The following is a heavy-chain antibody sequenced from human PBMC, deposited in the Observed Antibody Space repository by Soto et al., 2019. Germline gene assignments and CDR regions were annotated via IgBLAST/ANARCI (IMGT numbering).Heavy chain of an antibody. CDR3: ARLEYYDILTGYYRTHYFDY. D-gene: IGHD3-9*01. CDR1: GGSISGRSYY. Sequence: PSETLSLTCTVSGGSISGRSYYWGWIRQPPGKGLEWIGSIYYSGTTYYNPSLKSRATISVDTSKNQFSLRLSSVTAADTAVYYCARLEYYDILTGYYRTHYFDYWGQGTQVTVSS. CDR2: IYYSGTT. J-gene: IGHJ4*02. V-gene: IGHV4-39*01.